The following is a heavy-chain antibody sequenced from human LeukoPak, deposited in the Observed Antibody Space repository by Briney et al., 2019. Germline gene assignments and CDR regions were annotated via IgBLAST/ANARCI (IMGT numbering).Heavy chain of an antibody. CDR3: ARDHGYSSSWYHFDY. D-gene: IGHD6-13*01. V-gene: IGHV1-69*13. CDR2: IIPIFGTA. CDR1: GYTFTSYG. Sequence: SVKVSCKASGYTFTSYGISWVRQAPGQGLEWMGGIIPIFGTANYAQKFQGRVTITADESTSTAYMELSSLRSEDTAVYYCARDHGYSSSWYHFDYWGQGTLVTVSS. J-gene: IGHJ4*02.